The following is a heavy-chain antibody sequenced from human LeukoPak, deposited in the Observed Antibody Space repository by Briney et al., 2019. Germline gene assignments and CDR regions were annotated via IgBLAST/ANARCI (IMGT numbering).Heavy chain of an antibody. CDR3: AKDPGPRGDWASNWFDP. V-gene: IGHV3-43*02. CDR1: GFTFSIYA. D-gene: IGHD3-9*01. CDR2: ISGDGRNT. J-gene: IGHJ5*02. Sequence: QPGGSLRLSCAASGFTFSIYAMSWVRQAPGKGLEWVSIISGDGRNTYYADSVKGRFTISRDSTRSSLYLHMRGLRPEDTAFYYCAKDPGPRGDWASNWFDPWGQGTLVTVSS.